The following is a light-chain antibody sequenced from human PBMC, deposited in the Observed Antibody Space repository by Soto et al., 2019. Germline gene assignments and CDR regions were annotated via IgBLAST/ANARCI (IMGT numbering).Light chain of an antibody. J-gene: IGKJ1*01. CDR2: GAS. CDR3: QKFNKWPWT. V-gene: IGKV3-15*01. Sequence: EMVVTQSPATLSVSPGERATLSGRASQDVSSNLAWYQQKPGQAPSLLIYGASTRATGTPARFSGSGSGTEFTLTISSLQSEDYAVYYCQKFNKWPWTFGQGTKVDI. CDR1: QDVSSN.